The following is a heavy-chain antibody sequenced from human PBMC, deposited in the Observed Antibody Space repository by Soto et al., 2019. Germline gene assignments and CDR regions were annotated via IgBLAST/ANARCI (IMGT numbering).Heavy chain of an antibody. Sequence: QVQLVQSGAEVKKPGASVKISCKASGYSFTSYFIHWVRQAPGQGPEWMGIIDPDGGSTSYSQKFQGRVIMTSDTSTSTVYVELSSLRSEDTAVYYCASLIGVDILRDYWGQGTLVTVSS. J-gene: IGHJ4*02. V-gene: IGHV1-46*01. CDR2: IDPDGGST. CDR3: ASLIGVDILRDY. CDR1: GYSFTSYF. D-gene: IGHD3-3*01.